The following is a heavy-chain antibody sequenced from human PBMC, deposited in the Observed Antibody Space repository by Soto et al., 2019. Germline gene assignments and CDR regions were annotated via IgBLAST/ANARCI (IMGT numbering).Heavy chain of an antibody. Sequence: EVQLVESGGGLVEPGGSLRLSCAASGFTFTNAWMNWVRQAPGRGLEWVGLIKSKGDGGTIDYAAPVKGRFSISRDDSKNTLYLQMTSLKVEDTAVYYCAADLPNDSYPVDYWGQGTLVTVSS. CDR3: AADLPNDSYPVDY. V-gene: IGHV3-15*07. D-gene: IGHD5-18*01. CDR2: IKSKGDGGTI. J-gene: IGHJ4*02. CDR1: GFTFTNAW.